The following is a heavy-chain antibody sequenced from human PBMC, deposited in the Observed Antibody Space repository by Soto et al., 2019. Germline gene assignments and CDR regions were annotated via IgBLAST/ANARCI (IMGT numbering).Heavy chain of an antibody. CDR2: IIPIFGTA. V-gene: IGHV1-69*13. CDR3: ARDYVLDPAVAGPTTAFDI. J-gene: IGHJ3*02. CDR1: GGTFSSYA. D-gene: IGHD6-19*01. Sequence: GASVKVSCKASGGTFSSYAISWVRQAPGQGLEWMGGIIPIFGTANYAQKFQGRVTITADESTSTAYMELSSLRSEDTAVYYCARDYVLDPAVAGPTTAFDIWGQGTMVTVSS.